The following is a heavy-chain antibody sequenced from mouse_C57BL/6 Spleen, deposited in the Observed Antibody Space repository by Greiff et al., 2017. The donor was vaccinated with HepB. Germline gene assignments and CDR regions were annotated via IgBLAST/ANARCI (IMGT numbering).Heavy chain of an antibody. Sequence: VQLQQSGAELAKPGASVKLSCKASGYTFTSYWMHWVKQRPGQGLEWIGYINPSSGYTKYNQKFKDKATLTAAKSSSTAYMQLSSLTYEDSAVYYCARGLYGSSYDFDYWGQGTTLTVSS. J-gene: IGHJ2*01. D-gene: IGHD1-1*01. CDR1: GYTFTSYW. CDR2: INPSSGYT. CDR3: ARGLYGSSYDFDY. V-gene: IGHV1-7*01.